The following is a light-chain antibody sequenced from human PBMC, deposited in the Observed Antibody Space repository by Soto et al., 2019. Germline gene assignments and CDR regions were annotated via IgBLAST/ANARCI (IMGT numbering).Light chain of an antibody. CDR1: QSISSW. CDR3: QQYKSYWT. CDR2: DAS. Sequence: DIQLTQSPSLLSASVGDRVTITCRASQSISSWLAWYQQKPGKAPKLLIYDASSLETGVPSRFSGSGSGTEFTLTINSLQPDDFATYYCQQYKSYWTFGQGTKVDIK. V-gene: IGKV1-5*01. J-gene: IGKJ1*01.